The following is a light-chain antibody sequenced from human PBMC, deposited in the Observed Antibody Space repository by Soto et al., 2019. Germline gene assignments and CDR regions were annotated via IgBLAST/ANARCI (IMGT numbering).Light chain of an antibody. V-gene: IGKV1-39*01. CDR2: AAS. Sequence: DIRMIQNPYSLSASVGDRVTITCRPSQSISSYLNWYQQKPGKAPKLLIYAASSLQSGVPSRFSGSGSGTDFTLTICSLQPEDFATYYCQQSYSTPRTFGQGTKVDIK. CDR3: QQSYSTPRT. J-gene: IGKJ1*01. CDR1: QSISSY.